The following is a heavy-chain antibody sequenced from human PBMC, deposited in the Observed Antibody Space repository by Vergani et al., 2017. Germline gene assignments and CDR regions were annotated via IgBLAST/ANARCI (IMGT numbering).Heavy chain of an antibody. D-gene: IGHD3-16*02. V-gene: IGHV4-34*01. CDR3: ARDQPYYDYVWGSYRSSYAFDI. CDR2: INHSGST. J-gene: IGHJ3*02. Sequence: QVQLQESGPGLVKPSETLSLTCAVYGGSFSGYYWSWIRQPPGKGLEWIGEINHSGSTNYNPSLKSRVTISVDTSKNQLSLKLSSVTAADTAVYYCARDQPYYDYVWGSYRSSYAFDIWGQGTMVTVSS. CDR1: GGSFSGYY.